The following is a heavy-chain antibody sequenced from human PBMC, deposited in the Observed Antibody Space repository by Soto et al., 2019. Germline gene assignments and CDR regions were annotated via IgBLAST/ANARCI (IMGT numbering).Heavy chain of an antibody. CDR1: GGSITSYY. CDR3: GRAPDYGDHVSPSDY. CDR2: IHYSGRT. Sequence: SETLSLTCTVSGGSITSYYWSWIRQPPGKGLERIGYIHYSGRTNYNPSLKSRVTISVDTSENQFSLKLSSVTAADTAVYYCGRAPDYGDHVSPSDYWGQGTLVTVSS. D-gene: IGHD4-17*01. J-gene: IGHJ4*02. V-gene: IGHV4-59*01.